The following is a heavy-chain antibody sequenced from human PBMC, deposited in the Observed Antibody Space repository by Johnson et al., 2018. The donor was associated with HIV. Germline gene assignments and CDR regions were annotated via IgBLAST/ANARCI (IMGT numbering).Heavy chain of an antibody. D-gene: IGHD6-13*01. J-gene: IGHJ3*02. Sequence: QVQLVESGGGVVQVGRSLRLSCEASGFTFSRHGMHWVRQAPGKGLEWVAVIWYDGSNKNYTESVKGRLTIPRDNAKNSWYLQMNCLGAEDTAVYYCASGVYSSSWSWDVAFDIWGQGTMVTVSS. CDR1: GFTFSRHG. CDR3: ASGVYSSSWSWDVAFDI. V-gene: IGHV3-33*03. CDR2: IWYDGSNK.